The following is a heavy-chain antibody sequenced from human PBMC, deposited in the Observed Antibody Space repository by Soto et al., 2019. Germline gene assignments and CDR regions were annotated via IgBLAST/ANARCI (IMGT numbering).Heavy chain of an antibody. D-gene: IGHD6-19*01. CDR1: GYSFTGYW. CDR2: IYPHDSDT. J-gene: IGHJ6*02. V-gene: IGHV5-51*01. Sequence: GESLKISCKASGYSFTGYWIASVRQMPGKGLEWMGIIYPHDSDTRYSPSFQGQVTISVDKSISTAYLQWSSLKASDTAMYYCARSRRGAYSSGWYSPSGYYNYGIDVWGQGTKVTSP. CDR3: ARSRRGAYSSGWYSPSGYYNYGIDV.